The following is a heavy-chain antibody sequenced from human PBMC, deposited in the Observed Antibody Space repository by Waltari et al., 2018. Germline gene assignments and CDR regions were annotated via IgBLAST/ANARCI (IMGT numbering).Heavy chain of an antibody. CDR1: RASISSYY. Sequence: QVQLQESGPGLVKPSETLSLPCTVSRASISSYYWSWIRQPTGKGLEWIGYIYYSGSTNYNPSLKSRVTISVDTSKNQFSLKLSSVTAADTAVYYCARWGGSYNYWGQGTLVTVSS. V-gene: IGHV4-59*01. J-gene: IGHJ4*02. CDR2: IYYSGST. CDR3: ARWGGSYNY. D-gene: IGHD1-26*01.